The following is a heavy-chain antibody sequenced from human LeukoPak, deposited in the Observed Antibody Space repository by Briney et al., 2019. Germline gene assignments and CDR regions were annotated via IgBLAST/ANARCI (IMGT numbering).Heavy chain of an antibody. Sequence: ASVKVSCKASGYTFIGYYLHWVRRAPGQGLEWMGWINPNSGGTNYAQKFQGRVTMTRETSISTDYMELSRLRSDDTAVYYCARELQWQDSSGSGYWGQGTMVTVSS. CDR3: ARELQWQDSSGSGY. J-gene: IGHJ4*02. CDR1: GYTFIGYY. V-gene: IGHV1-2*02. CDR2: INPNSGGT. D-gene: IGHD3-22*01.